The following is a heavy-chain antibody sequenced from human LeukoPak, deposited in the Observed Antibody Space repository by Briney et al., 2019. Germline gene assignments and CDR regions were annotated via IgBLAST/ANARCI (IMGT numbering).Heavy chain of an antibody. Sequence: SETLSLTCTVSGGSISSYYWSWIRQPPGKGLEWMGFIYYSGSTNYNPSLQRRVTISVDTSKSQFSLKLSSVTAADTAVYYCARGSGSDYYDFWSGYYLNWFAPWGQGTLVTVSS. CDR3: ARGSGSDYYDFWSGYYLNWFAP. J-gene: IGHJ5*02. V-gene: IGHV4-59*01. CDR1: GGSISSYY. CDR2: IYYSGST. D-gene: IGHD3-3*01.